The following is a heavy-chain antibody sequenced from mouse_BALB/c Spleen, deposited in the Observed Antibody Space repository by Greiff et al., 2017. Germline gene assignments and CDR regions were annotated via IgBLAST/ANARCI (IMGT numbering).Heavy chain of an antibody. V-gene: IGHV1-7*01. CDR2: INPSTGYT. J-gene: IGHJ4*01. CDR1: GYTFTSYW. Sequence: QVQLQQSGAELAKPGASVKMSCKASGYTFTSYWMHWVKQRPGQGLEWIGYINPSTGYTEYNQKFKDKATLTADKSSSTAYMQLSSLTSEDSAVYYCARGDGKGAMDYWGQGTSVTVSS. D-gene: IGHD2-1*01. CDR3: ARGDGKGAMDY.